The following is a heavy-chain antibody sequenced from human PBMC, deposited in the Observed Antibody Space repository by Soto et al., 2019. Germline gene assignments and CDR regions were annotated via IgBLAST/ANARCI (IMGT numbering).Heavy chain of an antibody. J-gene: IGHJ4*02. Sequence: SVKFSCKTSADTFTSYGINWVRQGTGHGLEWMGWINPNSGNIGYAQRFQGRVTMTRDTAIRTAYMELSRLRSDDTAVYYCARDDSSGYSSFDYWGPGTLLTVSS. CDR2: INPNSGNI. CDR3: ARDDSSGYSSFDY. V-gene: IGHV1-8*01. CDR1: ADTFTSYG. D-gene: IGHD3-22*01.